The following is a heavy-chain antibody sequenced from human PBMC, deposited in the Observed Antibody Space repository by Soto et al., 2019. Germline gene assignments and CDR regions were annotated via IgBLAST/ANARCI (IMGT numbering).Heavy chain of an antibody. CDR2: ISGSSGST. J-gene: IGHJ3*02. CDR1: GFAFSSYA. CDR3: ASPDIVVVPAATNAVDAFDI. Sequence: GGSLRLSCAASGFAFSSYAMSWVRQAPGKGLEWVSAISGSSGSTYYADSVKGGFTNSSDNSKNTLYQQMNSLRAVDTTVYYCASPDIVVVPAATNAVDAFDIWGQGTMVTVSS. V-gene: IGHV3-23*01. D-gene: IGHD2-2*01.